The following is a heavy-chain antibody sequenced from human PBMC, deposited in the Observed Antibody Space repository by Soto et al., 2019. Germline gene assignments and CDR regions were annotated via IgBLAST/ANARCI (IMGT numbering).Heavy chain of an antibody. CDR1: GFTFSSYG. CDR2: IWYDGSNK. V-gene: IGHV3-33*01. Sequence: GGSLRLSCAASGFTFSSYGMHWVRQAPGKGLEWVAVIWYDGSNKYYADSVKGRFTISRDNSKNTLYLQMNSLRAEDTAVYYCARERGVPNYYYSGMDVWGQGTTITVS. CDR3: ARERGVPNYYYSGMDV. J-gene: IGHJ6*02.